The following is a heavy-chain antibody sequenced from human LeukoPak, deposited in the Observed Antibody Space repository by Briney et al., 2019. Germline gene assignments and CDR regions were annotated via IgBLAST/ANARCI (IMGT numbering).Heavy chain of an antibody. CDR1: GFTFSSYE. CDR3: AIGGPYSSGWSYFDY. CDR2: ISSRGSTI. J-gene: IGHJ4*02. V-gene: IGHV3-48*03. Sequence: GGSLRLSCAVSGFTFSSYEMNWVRQAPGKGLEWVSYISSRGSTIYYADSVKGRFTISRDNAKNSLYLQMNSLRAEDTAVYYCAIGGPYSSGWSYFDYWGQGTLVTVSS. D-gene: IGHD6-19*01.